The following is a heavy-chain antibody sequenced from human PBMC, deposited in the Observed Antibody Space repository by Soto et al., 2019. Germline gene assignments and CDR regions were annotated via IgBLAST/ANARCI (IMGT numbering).Heavy chain of an antibody. J-gene: IGHJ4*02. CDR2: IWYDGRNK. CDR3: ARDRWTVRPSRTLDS. Sequence: QVQLVESGGGVVQPGRSLRLSCAASGFTFSSYGMHWVRQAPGKGLEWVAVIWYDGRNKYYADSVKGRFTISIDTSKXXXXXXXXXXXXXXTAVYYCARDRWTVRPSRTLDSWGQGTLVTVSS. CDR1: GFTFSSYG. D-gene: IGHD3-10*01. V-gene: IGHV3-33*01.